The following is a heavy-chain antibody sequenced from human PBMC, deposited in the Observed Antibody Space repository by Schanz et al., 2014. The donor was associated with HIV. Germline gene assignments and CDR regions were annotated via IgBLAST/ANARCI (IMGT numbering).Heavy chain of an antibody. CDR3: AKSSGDSWPYGMDV. V-gene: IGHV3-9*01. J-gene: IGHJ6*02. CDR1: GFSFDDYA. CDR2: ISWNSGSI. D-gene: IGHD4-17*01. Sequence: EVQLVESGGGLVQPGRSLRLSCAASGFSFDDYAMHWVRQAPGKGLEWVSGISWNSGSIGYADSVKGRFTISRDNAKNHLYLQMNSLRAEDTAVSYCAKSSGDSWPYGMDVWGQGTTVTVSS.